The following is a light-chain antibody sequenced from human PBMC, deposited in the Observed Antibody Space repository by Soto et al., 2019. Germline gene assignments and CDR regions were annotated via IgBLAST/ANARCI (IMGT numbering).Light chain of an antibody. CDR3: DSYTAASTQV. J-gene: IGLJ3*02. Sequence: QSALTQPASVSGSLGQSITISRTGTSSDVGGYKYVSWYQQHPGRAPRLMIYEVNNRPSGIADRFSGSKSGNTASLTISGRQHEDDAAYYCDSYTAASTQVFGAGTKLTVL. CDR1: SSDVGGYKY. V-gene: IGLV2-14*01. CDR2: EVN.